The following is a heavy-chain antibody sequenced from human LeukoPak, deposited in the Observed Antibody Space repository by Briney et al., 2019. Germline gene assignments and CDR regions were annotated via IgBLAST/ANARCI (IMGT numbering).Heavy chain of an antibody. V-gene: IGHV4-4*07. CDR2: IYTSGST. J-gene: IGHJ2*01. CDR3: ARGGRSLVAAQFDL. D-gene: IGHD2-15*01. Sequence: SETLSLTCTVSGGSISSYYWSWTRQPAGKGLEWIGRIYTSGSTNYNPSLKSRVTMSVDTSKNQFSLKLSSVTAADTAVYYCARGGRSLVAAQFDLWGRGTLVTVSS. CDR1: GGSISSYY.